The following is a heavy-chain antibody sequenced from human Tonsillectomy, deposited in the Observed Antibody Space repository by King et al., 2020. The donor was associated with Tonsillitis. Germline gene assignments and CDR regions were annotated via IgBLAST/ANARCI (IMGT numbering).Heavy chain of an antibody. D-gene: IGHD3-10*01. CDR1: GGSISNSSYY. Sequence: QLQESGPGLVKPSETLSLTCTVSGGSISNSSYYWGWIRQPPGKGLEWIGSIYYSGSTCYNPSLKSRVTISLDTSKNQFSLKLSSVTAADTAVYYCAKHRESELLWFGTFDYWGQGTLVTVSS. CDR2: IYYSGST. J-gene: IGHJ4*02. CDR3: AKHRESELLWFGTFDY. V-gene: IGHV4-39*07.